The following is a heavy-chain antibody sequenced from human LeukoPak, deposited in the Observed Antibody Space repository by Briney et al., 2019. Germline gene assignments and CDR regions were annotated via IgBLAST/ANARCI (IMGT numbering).Heavy chain of an antibody. CDR3: ARGGGEYYDILTGYNALDY. Sequence: GGSLRLSCAASGFTVSSNYMSWVRQAPGKGLEWVSVIYSGGSTYYADSVKGRFTISRDNSKNTLYLQMNSLRAEDTAVYYCARGGGEYYDILTGYNALDYWGQGTLVTVSS. CDR1: GFTVSSNY. V-gene: IGHV3-53*01. J-gene: IGHJ4*02. D-gene: IGHD3-9*01. CDR2: IYSGGST.